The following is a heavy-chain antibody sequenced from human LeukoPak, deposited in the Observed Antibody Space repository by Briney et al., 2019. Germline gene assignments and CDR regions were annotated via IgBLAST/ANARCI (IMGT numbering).Heavy chain of an antibody. V-gene: IGHV3-33*01. CDR3: ARDGQQSSPYAYDY. CDR2: IWSDGNNK. J-gene: IGHJ4*02. D-gene: IGHD2-2*01. Sequence: SCKVSGYTLTELSMHWVRQAPGKGLEWLSQIWSDGNNKYYADTVRGRFTISRDTSKNTLYLEMNSLRAEDTAIYYCARDGQQSSPYAYDYWGQGTLVTVSS. CDR1: GYTLTELS.